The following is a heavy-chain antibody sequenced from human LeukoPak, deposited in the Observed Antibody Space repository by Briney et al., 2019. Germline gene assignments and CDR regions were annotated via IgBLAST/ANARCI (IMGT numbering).Heavy chain of an antibody. CDR2: IWYDGSNK. CDR1: GFTFCSFG. CDR3: AREGIAVAGPSKRPFDY. V-gene: IGHV3-33*01. Sequence: GGSVRLFCAASGFTFCSFGMHWVPQAPGKGRVWVAVIWYDGSNKYYADSVKGRFTISRDNSKNTLYLQMNSLRAEDTAVYYCAREGIAVAGPSKRPFDYWGQGTLVTVSS. J-gene: IGHJ4*02. D-gene: IGHD6-19*01.